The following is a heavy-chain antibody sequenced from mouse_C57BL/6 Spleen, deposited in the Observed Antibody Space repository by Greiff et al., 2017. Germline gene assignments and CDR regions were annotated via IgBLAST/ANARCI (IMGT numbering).Heavy chain of an antibody. Sequence: QVQLQQSGAELVRPGTSVKVSCKASGYAFTNYLIEWVKQRPGQGLEWIGVINPGSGGTNYNEKFKGKATLTADKSSSTAYMQLSSLTSEDSAVYFCAREDYGSTDYWGQGTTRTVSS. V-gene: IGHV1-54*01. D-gene: IGHD1-1*01. CDR3: AREDYGSTDY. J-gene: IGHJ2*01. CDR2: INPGSGGT. CDR1: GYAFTNYL.